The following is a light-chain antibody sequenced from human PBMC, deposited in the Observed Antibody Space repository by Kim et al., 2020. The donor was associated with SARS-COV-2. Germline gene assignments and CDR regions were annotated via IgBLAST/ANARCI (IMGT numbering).Light chain of an antibody. CDR3: NSRDSSGDLFV. V-gene: IGLV3-19*01. J-gene: IGLJ1*01. Sequence: ALGQTVRITCKGDSLSTYYASGYQQKPGQAPLLVIFDKDNRAPGIPDRLSGSSSGNTASLTITGAQAEDEADYYCNSRDSSGDLFVFGTGTKVTVL. CDR2: DKD. CDR1: SLSTYY.